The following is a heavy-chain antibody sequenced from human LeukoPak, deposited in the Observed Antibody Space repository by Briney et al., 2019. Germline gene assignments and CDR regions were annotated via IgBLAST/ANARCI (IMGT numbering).Heavy chain of an antibody. CDR3: AATTVTTWGYFQH. Sequence: SETLSLTCTVSGGSISSGSYYWSWIRQPAGKGLEWIGRIYTSGSTNYNPSLKSRVTISVDTSKNQFSLKLSSVTAADTAVYYCAATTVTTWGYFQHWGQGTLVTVSS. J-gene: IGHJ1*01. D-gene: IGHD4-17*01. V-gene: IGHV4-61*02. CDR1: GGSISSGSYY. CDR2: IYTSGST.